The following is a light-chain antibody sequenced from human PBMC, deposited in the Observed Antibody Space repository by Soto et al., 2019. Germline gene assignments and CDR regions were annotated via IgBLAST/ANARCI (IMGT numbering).Light chain of an antibody. Sequence: ISLTHSPGALSLSPEERAPPPRRARQSVSSSYLAWYQQKPGQAPRLRIYGASSRATGIPDRFSGSGSGTDFTLTISRLEPEDFAVYYCQQYGSSRSRFGGGTKVDIK. CDR3: QQYGSSRSR. CDR2: GAS. V-gene: IGKV3-20*01. J-gene: IGKJ4*02. CDR1: QSVSSSY.